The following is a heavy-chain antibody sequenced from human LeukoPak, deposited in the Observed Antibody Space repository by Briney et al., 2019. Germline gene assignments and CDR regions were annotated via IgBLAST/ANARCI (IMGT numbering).Heavy chain of an antibody. J-gene: IGHJ4*02. CDR1: GGSFSGYY. V-gene: IGHV4-34*01. CDR3: ARGRDSSSWYDGFDY. CDR2: INHSGST. Sequence: SETQSLTCAVYGGSFSGYYWSWIRQPPGKGLEWIGEINHSGSTNYNPSLKSRVTISVDTSKNQFSLKLSSVTAADTAVYYCARGRDSSSWYDGFDYWGQGTLVTVSS. D-gene: IGHD6-13*01.